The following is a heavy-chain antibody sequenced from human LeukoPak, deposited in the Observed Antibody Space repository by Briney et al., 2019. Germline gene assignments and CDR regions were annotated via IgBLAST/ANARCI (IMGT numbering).Heavy chain of an antibody. Sequence: SETLSLTCTVSGGSISSYYWSWIRQPPGKGLEWIGYIYYSGSTNYNPSLKSRVTISVDRSKNQFSLKLSSVTAADTAVYYCARETVAGPSNWFDPWGQGTLVTVSS. V-gene: IGHV4-59*01. J-gene: IGHJ5*02. CDR3: ARETVAGPSNWFDP. CDR1: GGSISSYY. CDR2: IYYSGST. D-gene: IGHD6-19*01.